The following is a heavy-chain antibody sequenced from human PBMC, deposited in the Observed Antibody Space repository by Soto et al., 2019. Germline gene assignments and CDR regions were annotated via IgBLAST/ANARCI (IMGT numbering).Heavy chain of an antibody. CDR2: INPGGGST. V-gene: IGHV1-46*03. CDR1: GYTFTSYY. CDR3: ARADYYGSGSYPSSFDY. D-gene: IGHD3-10*01. J-gene: IGHJ4*02. Sequence: ASVKVSCKASGYTFTSYYMHWVRQAPGQGLEWMGIINPGGGSTSYAQKFQGRVTMTRDTSTSTVYMELSSLRSEDTAVYYCARADYYGSGSYPSSFDYWGQGTLVTVS.